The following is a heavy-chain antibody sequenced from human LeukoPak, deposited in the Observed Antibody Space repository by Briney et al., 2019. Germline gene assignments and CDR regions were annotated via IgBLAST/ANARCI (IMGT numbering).Heavy chain of an antibody. J-gene: IGHJ4*02. CDR2: ISSSGTTI. V-gene: IGHV3-11*01. D-gene: IGHD1-26*01. Sequence: PGGSLRLSCAASGFTFSDYYMSWIRQAPGKGLEWVSYISSSGTTIYYADSVKGRLTISRDNPKNSLYLQMNSLRAEDTALYYCARGNESEWELLDYWGQGTLVTVSS. CDR3: ARGNESEWELLDY. CDR1: GFTFSDYY.